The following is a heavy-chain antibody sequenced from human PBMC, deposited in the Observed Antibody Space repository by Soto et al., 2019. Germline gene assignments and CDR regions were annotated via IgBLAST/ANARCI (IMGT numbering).Heavy chain of an antibody. CDR2: IIPIFGTA. Sequence: GAAVKVSCKASGGTFSSYAMSWVRQSLGQGLEWMGGIIPIFGTANYAQKFQGRVTITADESTSTAYMELSGLRSEDTAVYYCARDYGDYVQYYFDYWGQRTLVTVSS. D-gene: IGHD4-17*01. CDR1: GGTFSSYA. J-gene: IGHJ4*02. V-gene: IGHV1-69*13. CDR3: ARDYGDYVQYYFDY.